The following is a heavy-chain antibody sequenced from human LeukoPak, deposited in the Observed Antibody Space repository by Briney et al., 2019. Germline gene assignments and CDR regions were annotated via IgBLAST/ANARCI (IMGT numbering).Heavy chain of an antibody. CDR1: GYTFTNHY. D-gene: IGHD6-13*01. CDR3: ARIAAAGDLDY. Sequence: ASVKVSCKAFGYTFTNHYMHWVRQAPGQGLEWLGLISPSGDKTWNAQKFQGRVTMTRDMSTSTAYMELSRLRSDDTAVYYCARIAAAGDLDYWGQGTLVTVSS. CDR2: ISPSGDKT. J-gene: IGHJ4*02. V-gene: IGHV1-46*01.